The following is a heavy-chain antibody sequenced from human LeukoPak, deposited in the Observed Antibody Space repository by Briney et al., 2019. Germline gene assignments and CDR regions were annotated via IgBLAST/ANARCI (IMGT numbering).Heavy chain of an antibody. Sequence: ASVKVSCKASGYTFRNYGISWVRQAPGQGLEWMGWISGYTGSTNFAQSLQARVTMTTDTSTSTAHMELRSLRSDDTAVYYCARANGSGETYYYYAVDVWGQGTTVTVSS. V-gene: IGHV1-18*01. J-gene: IGHJ6*02. CDR1: GYTFRNYG. CDR2: ISGYTGST. D-gene: IGHD3-10*01. CDR3: ARANGSGETYYYYAVDV.